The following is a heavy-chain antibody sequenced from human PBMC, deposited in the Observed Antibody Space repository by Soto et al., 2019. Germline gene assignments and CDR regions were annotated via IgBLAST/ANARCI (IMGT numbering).Heavy chain of an antibody. CDR3: TGKYCSSTSCPHYYNYYGMDV. Sequence: GGSLRLSCAASGFTFSGSAMHWVRQASGKGLEWVGRIRSKANSYATAYAASVKGRFTISRDDSKNTAYLQMNSLKTEDTAVYYCTGKYCSSTSCPHYYNYYGMDVWGQGTTVTVSS. J-gene: IGHJ6*02. V-gene: IGHV3-73*01. CDR1: GFTFSGSA. CDR2: IRSKANSYAT. D-gene: IGHD2-2*01.